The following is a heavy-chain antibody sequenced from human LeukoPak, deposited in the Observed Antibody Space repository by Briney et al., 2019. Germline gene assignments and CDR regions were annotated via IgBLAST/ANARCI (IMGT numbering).Heavy chain of an antibody. D-gene: IGHD3-10*01. J-gene: IGHJ6*03. CDR2: VNPDNDKT. Sequence: GASVKLSCKASGYTFRTFDINWVRQATGQGPEWMGWVNPDNDKTVYAPKFQGRVSISSNNSINTAYMEFSGLKSDDTAVYYCARGRRLRGVTSRPIYYYYYMDVWGGGTTVTVSS. V-gene: IGHV1-8*03. CDR1: GYTFRTFD. CDR3: ARGRRLRGVTSRPIYYYYYMDV.